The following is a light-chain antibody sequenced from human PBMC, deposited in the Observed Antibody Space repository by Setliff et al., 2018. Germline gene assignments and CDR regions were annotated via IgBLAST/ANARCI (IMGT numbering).Light chain of an antibody. J-gene: IGLJ1*01. V-gene: IGLV2-8*01. CDR3: SSYAGSNTPYV. Sequence: ALTQPPSASGSPGQSVTISCTGTSSDVGGYNYVSWYQQHPGKAPKLMIYEVSKRPSGVPDRFSGSKSGNTASLTVSGLQAEDEADYYCSSYAGSNTPYVFGTGTKGTVL. CDR2: EVS. CDR1: SSDVGGYNY.